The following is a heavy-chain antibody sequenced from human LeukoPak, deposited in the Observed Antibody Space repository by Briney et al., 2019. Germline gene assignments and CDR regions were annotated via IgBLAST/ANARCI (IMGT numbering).Heavy chain of an antibody. CDR1: GYSFTSYW. Sequence: GESLKISCKGSGYSFTSYWIGWVRQTPGKGLEWMGTIYPGDSDTKYSPSFQGQVTISGDKSLSTAYLQWSSLKASDTAVYYCARRSGGTSDYWGQGTLVTVSS. CDR2: IYPGDSDT. D-gene: IGHD3-3*01. J-gene: IGHJ4*02. V-gene: IGHV5-51*01. CDR3: ARRSGGTSDY.